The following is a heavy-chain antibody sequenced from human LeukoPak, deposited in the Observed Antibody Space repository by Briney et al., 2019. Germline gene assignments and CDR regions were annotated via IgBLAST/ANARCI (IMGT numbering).Heavy chain of an antibody. CDR2: IIPIFGTA. V-gene: IGHV1-69*01. J-gene: IGHJ4*02. CDR1: GGTFSIYA. Sequence: GSSVKVSCKASGGTFSIYAINWVRQAPGQGLEWMGGIIPIFGTANYAQKFQGRVTITAVESMSTAYMQLSSLRSEDTAVYYCARGWLAETTVVTPYNYWGQGTLVTVSS. CDR3: ARGWLAETTVVTPYNY. D-gene: IGHD4-23*01.